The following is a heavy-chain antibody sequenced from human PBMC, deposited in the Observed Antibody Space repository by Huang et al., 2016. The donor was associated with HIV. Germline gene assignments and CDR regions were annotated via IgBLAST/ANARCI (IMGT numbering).Heavy chain of an antibody. CDR2: IRYDVNNY. J-gene: IGHJ4*02. CDR1: GFTFGSFG. Sequence: QVQLVESGGGVVQPGGSLRLSCTAFGFTFGSFGMHWVRQAPGKGMEWVAVIRYDVNNYDYADSVRGRFTISRDKSKDTLYLQMNRLRPDDSAVYYCAKDLTYTFGRHFDYWGRGTLVTVSS. V-gene: IGHV3-30*02. CDR3: AKDLTYTFGRHFDY. D-gene: IGHD3-3*01.